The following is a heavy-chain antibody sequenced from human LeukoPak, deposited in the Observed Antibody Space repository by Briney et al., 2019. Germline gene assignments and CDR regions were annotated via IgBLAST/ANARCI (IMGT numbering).Heavy chain of an antibody. CDR3: ARHPTGSSFDY. CDR1: GASISISSYY. D-gene: IGHD1-1*01. V-gene: IGHV4-39*01. CDR2: IHHSGST. J-gene: IGHJ4*02. Sequence: KSSETLSLTCTVSGASISISSYYLGWIRHPPGRGLEWIATIHHSGSTYHNPSLKSRVTMSVDTSKNQFSLKLSSLTAADTAVYYCARHPTGSSFDYWGQGTLVTVSS.